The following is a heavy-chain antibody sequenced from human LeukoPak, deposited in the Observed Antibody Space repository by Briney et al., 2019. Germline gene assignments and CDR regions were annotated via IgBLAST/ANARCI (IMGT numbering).Heavy chain of an antibody. CDR2: VDPSGGST. J-gene: IGHJ5*02. CDR3: ARERTAARNWFDP. Sequence: ASVKVSCKASGYTFTNYYIHWVRQAPGHGLEWMGIVDPSGGSTSYAQKFQGRVTMTRDKSTSTVYMEVGSLRSEDTAVYYCARERTAARNWFDPWGQGTLVTVSS. CDR1: GYTFTNYY. V-gene: IGHV1-46*01. D-gene: IGHD6-6*01.